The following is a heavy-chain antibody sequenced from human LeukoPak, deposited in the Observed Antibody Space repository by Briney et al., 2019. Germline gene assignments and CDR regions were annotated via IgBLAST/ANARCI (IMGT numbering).Heavy chain of an antibody. V-gene: IGHV4-59*08. CDR2: IYYSGST. Sequence: SETLSLTCTVPGGSISSYYWSWIRQPPGKGLEWIGYIYYSGSTNYNPSLKSRVTISVDTSKNQFSLKLSSVTAADTAVYYCARQDTPGEPYGMDVWGQGTTVTVSS. CDR3: ARQDTPGEPYGMDV. CDR1: GGSISSYY. J-gene: IGHJ6*02. D-gene: IGHD3-10*01.